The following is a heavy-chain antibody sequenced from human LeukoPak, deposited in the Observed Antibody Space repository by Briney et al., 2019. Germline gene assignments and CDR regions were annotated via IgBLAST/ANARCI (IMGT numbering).Heavy chain of an antibody. V-gene: IGHV4-39*01. CDR3: ARRLLDYYDSSGYTPIDY. J-gene: IGHJ4*02. D-gene: IGHD3-22*01. Sequence: SETLSLTCTVSGVSSSSSSYDWGWIRQPPGKGLEWIGSIYYSGSTYYNPSLKSRVTISVDTSKNQFSLKLSSVTAADTAVYYCARRLLDYYDSSGYTPIDYWGQGTLVTVSS. CDR1: GVSSSSSSYD. CDR2: IYYSGST.